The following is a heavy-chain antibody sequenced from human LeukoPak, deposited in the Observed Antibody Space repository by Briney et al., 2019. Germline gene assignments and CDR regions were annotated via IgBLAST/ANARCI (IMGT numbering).Heavy chain of an antibody. V-gene: IGHV3-20*04. Sequence: GGSLRLSCAASGFTFDDYGMSWVRQAPGKGLEWVSGINWNGGSTSYADSVKGRFTISRDKAKNSLYLQMNSLRAEDTALYYCAKALELSGGVDYWGQGTLVTVSS. CDR3: AKALELSGGVDY. D-gene: IGHD1-7*01. CDR1: GFTFDDYG. CDR2: INWNGGST. J-gene: IGHJ4*02.